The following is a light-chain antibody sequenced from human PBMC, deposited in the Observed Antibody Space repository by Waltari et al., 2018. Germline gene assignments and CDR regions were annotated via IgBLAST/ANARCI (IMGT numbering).Light chain of an antibody. J-gene: IGKJ1*01. Sequence: DIQMTQSPSTLSASVGDRVTITCRASQSISSWLAWYQQKPGKAPKFLIYRASNLESGVPSRFSGSGSGTEFTLTISSLPPEDFATYFCQQYHTYSRTFGQGTKVEVK. CDR3: QQYHTYSRT. CDR2: RAS. V-gene: IGKV1-5*03. CDR1: QSISSW.